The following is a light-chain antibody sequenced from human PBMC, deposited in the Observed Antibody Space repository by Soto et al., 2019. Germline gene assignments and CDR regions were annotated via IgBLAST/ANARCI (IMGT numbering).Light chain of an antibody. CDR1: QSVSSY. CDR2: DAS. CDR3: QQRSNWPGVT. Sequence: EIPLTQSPATLSLSPGESATLSCRASQSVSSYLAWYQQKPGQAPRLLIYDASNRATGIPARFSGSGSGTDFTLTISSLEPEDFAVYYCQQRSNWPGVTFGQGTRLEIK. J-gene: IGKJ5*01. V-gene: IGKV3-11*01.